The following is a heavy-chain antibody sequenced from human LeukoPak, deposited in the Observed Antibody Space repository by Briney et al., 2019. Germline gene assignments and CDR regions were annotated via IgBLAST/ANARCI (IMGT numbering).Heavy chain of an antibody. V-gene: IGHV3-66*01. Sequence: GGSLRLSCAASGFTVSSNYMSWVRQAPGKGLEGVSVFYRDGDTFYADSVKGRFTISRDNSKNTLHLQMDSLRAEDTAVYYCARGTQNYYYYGLDVWGQGTTVTVSS. CDR2: FYRDGDT. CDR1: GFTVSSNY. J-gene: IGHJ6*02. CDR3: ARGTQNYYYYGLDV.